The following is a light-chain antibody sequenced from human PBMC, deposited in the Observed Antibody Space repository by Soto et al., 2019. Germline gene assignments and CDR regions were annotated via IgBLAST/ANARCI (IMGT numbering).Light chain of an antibody. V-gene: IGKV3-11*01. CDR1: QSVSSY. CDR2: DAS. Sequence: EIVLTQSPATLSLSPGERATLSCRASQSVSSYLAWYQQKPGQAPRLLLYDASNRATGIPARFSGSWSGTDVSLTSSSLEPADFAVYYCQQRSNWPPITFGQGTRLEIK. J-gene: IGKJ5*01. CDR3: QQRSNWPPIT.